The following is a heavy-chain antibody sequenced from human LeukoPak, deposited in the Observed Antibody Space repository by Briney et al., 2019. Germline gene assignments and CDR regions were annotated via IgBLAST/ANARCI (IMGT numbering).Heavy chain of an antibody. D-gene: IGHD6-13*01. CDR3: ARDIAAAGTDNWFDP. Sequence: GASVKVSCKASGYTFTGYYMHWVRQAPGQGLEWMGWISAYNGNTNYAQKLQGRVTMTTDTSTSTAYMELRSLRSDDTAVYYCARDIAAAGTDNWFDPWGQGTLVTVSS. J-gene: IGHJ5*02. V-gene: IGHV1-18*04. CDR1: GYTFTGYY. CDR2: ISAYNGNT.